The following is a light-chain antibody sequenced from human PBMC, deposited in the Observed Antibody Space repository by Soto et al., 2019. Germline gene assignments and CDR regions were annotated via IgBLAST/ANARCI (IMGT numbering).Light chain of an antibody. Sequence: QSALTQPASVSGSPGQSITISCTGTGSGIGAYNYVSWYQQYPGKAPKLMIYDVSNRPSGVSGSFSGSKSGNAASLTISGLQAEDEADYYCSSYTSSTTLVFGGGTQLTVL. CDR3: SSYTSSTTLV. CDR2: DVS. V-gene: IGLV2-14*01. CDR1: GSGIGAYNY. J-gene: IGLJ3*02.